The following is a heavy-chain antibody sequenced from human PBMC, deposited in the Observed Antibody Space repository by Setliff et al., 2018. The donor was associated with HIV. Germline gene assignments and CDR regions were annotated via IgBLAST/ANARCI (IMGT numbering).Heavy chain of an antibody. J-gene: IGHJ4*02. CDR2: IYTSGST. Sequence: SETLSLTCAVYGGSLTNYYWSWIRQPAGKGLEWIGRIYTSGSTNYNPSLKSRVTISADTSKNQFSLKLSSVTAADAAVYYCAKDIPVEGDSGYDPLFGYWGQGTLVTVSS. CDR3: AKDIPVEGDSGYDPLFGY. V-gene: IGHV4-4*07. D-gene: IGHD5-12*01. CDR1: GGSLTNYY.